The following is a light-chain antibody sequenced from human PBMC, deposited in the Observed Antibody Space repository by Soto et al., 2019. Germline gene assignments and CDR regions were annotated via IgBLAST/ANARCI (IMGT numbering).Light chain of an antibody. CDR2: STS. J-gene: IGLJ1*01. CDR1: SSNIGSNT. V-gene: IGLV1-44*01. CDR3: AAWGDRLDVYV. Sequence: VLTQPPSASGTPGQIVAISCSGSSSNIGSNTVTWYQQLPGTAPKLLIYSTSQRSSGVPGRFSGSKSGASASLSISGLQSEDEADYYCAAWGDRLDVYVFGTGTKVTVL.